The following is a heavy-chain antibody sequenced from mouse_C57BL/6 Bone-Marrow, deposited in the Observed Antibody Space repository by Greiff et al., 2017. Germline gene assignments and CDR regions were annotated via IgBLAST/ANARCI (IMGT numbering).Heavy chain of an antibody. CDR3: ASQYYSNCYWYFDG. D-gene: IGHD2-5*01. CDR1: GFNIKNTY. Sequence: VQLQQSVAELVRPGASVKLSCTASGFNIKNTYMHWVKQRPEQGLEWIGRIDPANGNTKYAPKFQGKATITADTSSNTAYLQLSSLTSEDTAIXYGASQYYSNCYWYFDGWGTGTTVTVSS. V-gene: IGHV14-3*01. CDR2: IDPANGNT. J-gene: IGHJ1*03.